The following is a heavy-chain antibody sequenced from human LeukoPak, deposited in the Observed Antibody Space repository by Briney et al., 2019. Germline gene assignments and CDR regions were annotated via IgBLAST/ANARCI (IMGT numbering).Heavy chain of an antibody. D-gene: IGHD2-15*01. CDR1: GFTFSSYS. CDR2: LYTDVTT. J-gene: IGHJ4*02. Sequence: GGSLRLSCAASGFTFSSYSMDWVRQAPGKGLEWVSVLYTDVTTYYSDSVKGRFTISRGDSKNTLYLQMNSLRAEDTAMYYCVTTEGYAYPYYWGRGTLVTVSS. V-gene: IGHV3-53*01. CDR3: VTTEGYAYPYY.